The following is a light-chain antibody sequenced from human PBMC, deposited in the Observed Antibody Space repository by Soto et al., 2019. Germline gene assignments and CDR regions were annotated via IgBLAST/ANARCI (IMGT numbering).Light chain of an antibody. J-gene: IGLJ2*01. V-gene: IGLV2-14*03. Sequence: QSAMTQPASVTGSPGQSITISCTGTSSDVGGYNYVSWYQQHPGKAPKLMIYDVSNRPSGVSNRFSGSKSVNTASLTISGLHAEVEPDYYCTSYTSSSTVVFGGGTKLTVL. CDR1: SSDVGGYNY. CDR3: TSYTSSSTVV. CDR2: DVS.